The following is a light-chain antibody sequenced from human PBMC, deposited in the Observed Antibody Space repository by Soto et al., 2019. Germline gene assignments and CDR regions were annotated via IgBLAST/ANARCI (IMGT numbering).Light chain of an antibody. CDR1: TSNIGNNY. J-gene: IGLJ2*01. CDR2: DNN. V-gene: IGLV1-51*01. Sequence: QSVLTQPPSVSAAPGQKVTISCSGSTSNIGNNYVSWYQQLPGTAPKLLIYDNNKRPSGIPDRFSGPKFGTLATLGITGLQTGDEADYYCGTWDSSLSAVVFGGGTKLTVL. CDR3: GTWDSSLSAVV.